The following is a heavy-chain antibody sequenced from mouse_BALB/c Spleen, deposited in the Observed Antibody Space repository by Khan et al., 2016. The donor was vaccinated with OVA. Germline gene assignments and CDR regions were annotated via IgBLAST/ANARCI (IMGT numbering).Heavy chain of an antibody. V-gene: IGHV1-7*01. D-gene: IGHD1-1*01. J-gene: IGHJ2*01. Sequence: QVQLKESGAELAKPGASVTMSCKASGYTFINYWILWIKQRPGQGLEWIGYINPSTGYTDYNPNFKDKATLTADKSSSTAYMQLSSLTSEDSTVYYCARRSLRWDFDYWGQGTTLTVSS. CDR1: GYTFINYW. CDR2: INPSTGYT. CDR3: ARRSLRWDFDY.